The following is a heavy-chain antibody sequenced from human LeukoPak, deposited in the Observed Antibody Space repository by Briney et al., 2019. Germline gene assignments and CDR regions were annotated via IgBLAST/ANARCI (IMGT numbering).Heavy chain of an antibody. CDR2: ISGSGGST. Sequence: GGSLRLSCAASGFTFGSYAMSWVRQAPGKGLEWVSAISGSGGSTYYADSVKGRFTISRDNSKNTLYLQMNSLRAEDTAVYYCAKQEDDSPWKPFDYWGQGTLVTVSS. CDR3: AKQEDDSPWKPFDY. J-gene: IGHJ4*02. CDR1: GFTFGSYA. V-gene: IGHV3-23*01. D-gene: IGHD3-9*01.